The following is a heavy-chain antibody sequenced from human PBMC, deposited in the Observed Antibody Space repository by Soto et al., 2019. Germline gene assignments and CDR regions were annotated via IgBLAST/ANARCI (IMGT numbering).Heavy chain of an antibody. Sequence: GGSLRLSCAASGFTFSSYWINWVRQAPGKGLEWVANIKQDGSEKYYVDSVKGRFTISRDSAENSVYLQMHSLRAEDTAVYYCAASPAYGPQFDFWGQGSLVTVSS. CDR2: IKQDGSEK. J-gene: IGHJ4*02. CDR1: GFTFSSYW. CDR3: AASPAYGPQFDF. D-gene: IGHD4-17*01. V-gene: IGHV3-7*01.